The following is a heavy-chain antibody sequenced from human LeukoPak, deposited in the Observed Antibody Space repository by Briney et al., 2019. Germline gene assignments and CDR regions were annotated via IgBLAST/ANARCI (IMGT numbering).Heavy chain of an antibody. CDR1: GFTFGDYA. CDR2: IRSKAYGGTT. D-gene: IGHD3-22*01. Sequence: GGSLRLSCTASGFTFGDYAMSWFRQAPGKGLEWVGFIRSKAYGGTTEYAASVKGRFTISRDDSKSIAYLQMNSLKTEDTAVYYCTRVSGYLFLFEFDPWGQGTLVTVSS. CDR3: TRVSGYLFLFEFDP. J-gene: IGHJ5*02. V-gene: IGHV3-49*03.